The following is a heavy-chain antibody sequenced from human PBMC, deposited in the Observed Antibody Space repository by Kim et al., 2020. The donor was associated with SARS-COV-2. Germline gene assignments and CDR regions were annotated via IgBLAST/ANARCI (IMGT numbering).Heavy chain of an antibody. Sequence: TRYSPSFRGQVTISADKSISTAYLQWSSLKASDTAMYFCVREDSYGPIDFWGQGTLVTVSS. J-gene: IGHJ4*02. CDR2: T. D-gene: IGHD5-18*01. CDR3: VREDSYGPIDF. V-gene: IGHV5-51*01.